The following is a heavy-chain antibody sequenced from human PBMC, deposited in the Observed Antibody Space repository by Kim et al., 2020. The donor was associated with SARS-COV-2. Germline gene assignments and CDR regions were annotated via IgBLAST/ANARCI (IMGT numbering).Heavy chain of an antibody. V-gene: IGHV3-15*01. D-gene: IGHD3-10*01. Sequence: GGSLRLSCVTSGFNFRRVWMHWVRQTPEKGLEWVGRIKSKNDGGTTDFAAFVKGRFSMSRDDSKDTVVLQMNGLQIEDTAVYYCAAGAYGSGSSYTPFDDWGLGTLVTISS. CDR2: IKSKNDGGTT. J-gene: IGHJ4*02. CDR3: AAGAYGSGSSYTPFDD. CDR1: GFNFRRVW.